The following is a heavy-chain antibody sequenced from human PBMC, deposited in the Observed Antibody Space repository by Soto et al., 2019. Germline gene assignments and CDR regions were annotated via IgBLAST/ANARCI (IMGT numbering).Heavy chain of an antibody. CDR1: SGSISSYY. Sequence: SETLSLTFTVGSGSISSYYCSGMRQPPGKGLEWIGYIHYTGNTNSNPSLKGRVTLSIDPSWNQFSLKLRSVTAADTAVYSCAARDHLTGFSYTEIKWFDPWGQGTLVSVSS. D-gene: IGHD3-9*01. V-gene: IGHV4-59*01. J-gene: IGHJ5*02. CDR2: IHYTGNT. CDR3: AARDHLTGFSYTEIKWFDP.